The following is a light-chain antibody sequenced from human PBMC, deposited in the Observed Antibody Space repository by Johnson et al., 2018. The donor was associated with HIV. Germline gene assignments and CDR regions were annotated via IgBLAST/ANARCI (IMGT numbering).Light chain of an antibody. J-gene: IGLJ1*01. CDR1: SSNIGNNY. CDR3: ATWARSRTIDGV. CDR2: EDN. V-gene: IGLV1-51*02. Sequence: QSVLTQSPSVSAAPGQKVTISCSGSSSNIGNNYVSWYQQFPGAAPKLLIYEDNTRPSGIPDRFSGSKSGTSATQGITGRRTGDEADSYCATWARSRTIDGVFGTGTKVTVL.